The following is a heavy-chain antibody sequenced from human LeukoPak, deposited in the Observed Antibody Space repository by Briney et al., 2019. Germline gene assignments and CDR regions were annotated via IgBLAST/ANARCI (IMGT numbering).Heavy chain of an antibody. D-gene: IGHD1-26*01. CDR1: GFTFSSFA. V-gene: IGHV3-23*01. CDR3: ARDKSGSYSAFDI. J-gene: IGHJ3*02. CDR2: ITGSGSGA. Sequence: PGGSLRLSCAASGFTFSSFAINWVRQAPGKGLEWVSVITGSGSGADYADSVKGRFTISRDNSQNTLYLQMNSLRAEDTAVYYCARDKSGSYSAFDIWGQGTMVTVSS.